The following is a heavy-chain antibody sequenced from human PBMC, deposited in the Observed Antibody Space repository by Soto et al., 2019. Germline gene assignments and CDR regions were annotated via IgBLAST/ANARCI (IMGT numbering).Heavy chain of an antibody. CDR2: ISGSGGST. V-gene: IGHV3-23*01. Sequence: GSLRLSCAASGFTFSSYAMNWVRQAPGKGLEWVSGISGSGGSTYYADSVKGRFTISRDNSKNTLYLQMNSLRAEDTAVYYCAKGQFCTNGVCYSNWGQGTLVTVSS. D-gene: IGHD2-8*01. CDR1: GFTFSSYA. CDR3: AKGQFCTNGVCYSN. J-gene: IGHJ4*02.